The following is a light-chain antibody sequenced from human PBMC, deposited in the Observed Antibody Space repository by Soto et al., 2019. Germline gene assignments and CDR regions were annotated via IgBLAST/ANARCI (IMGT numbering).Light chain of an antibody. J-gene: IGLJ1*01. V-gene: IGLV2-14*01. CDR2: DVS. Sequence: ALTQPAYVTGAAGRCITISCVGTSGDIGDYNYVSWYQQHPGKVPKVIIYDVSNRPSGVSYRFSGTKSGNTASLTVSGLQAEDEADYYCCSYTRSGTLIFGTGTKVTVL. CDR1: SGDIGDYNY. CDR3: CSYTRSGTLI.